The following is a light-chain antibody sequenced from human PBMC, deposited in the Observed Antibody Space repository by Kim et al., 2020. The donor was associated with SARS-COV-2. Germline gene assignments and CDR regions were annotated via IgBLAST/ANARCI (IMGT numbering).Light chain of an antibody. CDR2: KAS. CDR1: QSISSL. J-gene: IGKJ1*01. Sequence: DIQMTQSPSTLSASVGDRVTITCRASQSISSLLAWYQQKPGKAPKLLIYKASSLQGGVPSRFSGSGSGTEFTLTISSLQPDDFATYYCQQYNNPWAFGQGTKVDIK. V-gene: IGKV1-5*03. CDR3: QQYNNPWA.